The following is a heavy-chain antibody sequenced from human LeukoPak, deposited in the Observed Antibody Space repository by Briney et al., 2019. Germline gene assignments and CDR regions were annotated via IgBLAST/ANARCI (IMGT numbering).Heavy chain of an antibody. V-gene: IGHV3-66*04. D-gene: IGHD7-27*01. Sequence: GGSLRLSCAASGFTVSSNYMTWVRQAPGKGLEWVSVIYSSGSTYYAASVKGRFTFSRDISKNTLYLQMKTLRDEDTAVYYCARRSPNNWGIDYWGQGTLVTVSS. CDR2: IYSSGST. CDR1: GFTVSSNY. J-gene: IGHJ4*02. CDR3: ARRSPNNWGIDY.